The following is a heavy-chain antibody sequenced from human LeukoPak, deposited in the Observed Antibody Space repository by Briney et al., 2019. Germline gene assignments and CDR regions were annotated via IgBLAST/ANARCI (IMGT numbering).Heavy chain of an antibody. CDR1: GFTFSNYW. CDR3: AKANTMVRGVNMAFDI. D-gene: IGHD3-10*01. CDR2: IKLDGSEK. V-gene: IGHV3-7*05. Sequence: GGSLRLSCAASGFTFSNYWMNWVRQAPGKGLEWVANIKLDGSEKYYVDSVKGRFTISRDNSKNTLYLQMNSLRAEDTAVYYCAKANTMVRGVNMAFDIWGQGTTVTVSS. J-gene: IGHJ3*02.